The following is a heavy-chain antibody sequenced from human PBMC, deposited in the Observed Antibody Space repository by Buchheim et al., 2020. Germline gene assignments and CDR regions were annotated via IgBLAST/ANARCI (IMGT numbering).Heavy chain of an antibody. CDR2: INTDGSSA. CDR3: ARGGYGSSWYAYYYGMDV. Sequence: EVQLVESGGGLVESGGSLRLSCAASGFSFSRYWMHWVRQAPGKGLVWVSRINTDGSSADYADSAKGRFTISRDNAKNTLYLQMNSLRVEDTAVYYCARGGYGSSWYAYYYGMDVWGQGTT. V-gene: IGHV3-74*01. D-gene: IGHD6-13*01. J-gene: IGHJ6*02. CDR1: GFSFSRYW.